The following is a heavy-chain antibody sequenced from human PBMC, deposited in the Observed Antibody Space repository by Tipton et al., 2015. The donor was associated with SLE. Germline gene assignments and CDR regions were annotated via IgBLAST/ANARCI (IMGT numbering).Heavy chain of an antibody. J-gene: IGHJ4*02. Sequence: SLRLSCAASGFTFDDYAMHWVRQAPGKGLEWVSLISGDGGSTYYADSVKGRFTISRDNSKNSLYLQMNSLRTGDTALYYCAKEGFGELGYWGQGTLVTVSS. CDR3: AKEGFGELGY. CDR2: ISGDGGST. V-gene: IGHV3-43*02. CDR1: GFTFDDYA. D-gene: IGHD3-10*01.